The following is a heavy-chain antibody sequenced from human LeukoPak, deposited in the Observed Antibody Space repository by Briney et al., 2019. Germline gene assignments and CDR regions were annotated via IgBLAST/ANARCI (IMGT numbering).Heavy chain of an antibody. CDR2: MNPSSGNT. D-gene: IGHD1-7*01. CDR3: ARKAHDNNWNFWFDP. Sequence: EASVKVSCKASGYTFSSYDINWVRQATGQGLEWMGWMNPSSGNTAYAQKSQGRVTITRNTSISTVYMELSSLRSEDTAVYYCARKAHDNNWNFWFDPWGQGTLVTVSS. V-gene: IGHV1-8*03. J-gene: IGHJ5*02. CDR1: GYTFSSYD.